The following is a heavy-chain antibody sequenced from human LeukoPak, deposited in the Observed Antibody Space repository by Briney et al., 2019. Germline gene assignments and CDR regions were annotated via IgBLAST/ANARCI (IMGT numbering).Heavy chain of an antibody. CDR2: IKSKTDGGTT. Sequence: GGSLRLSCAASGFTFSNARMSWVRQAPGKGLEWVGRIKSKTDGGTTDYAAPVKGRFTISRDDSKSTLYLQMNSLKTEDTAVYYCTTGSYSGYDQIVFDYWGQGTLVTVSS. J-gene: IGHJ4*02. D-gene: IGHD5-12*01. V-gene: IGHV3-15*01. CDR3: TTGSYSGYDQIVFDY. CDR1: GFTFSNAR.